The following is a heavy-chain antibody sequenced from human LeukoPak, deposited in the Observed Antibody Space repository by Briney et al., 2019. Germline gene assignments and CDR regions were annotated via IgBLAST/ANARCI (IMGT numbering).Heavy chain of an antibody. D-gene: IGHD3-10*01. CDR2: MNPKSGNT. CDR1: GYSFSSHD. V-gene: IGHV1-8*01. J-gene: IGHJ3*02. CDR3: ARDHNDGVWFGDAFDI. Sequence: ASVKVSCKASGYSFSSHDINWVRQATGQGLEWMGWMNPKSGNTDHAQKFQGRVTMSRNTSISVAYLELSSLRSEDTAVYHCARDHNDGVWFGDAFDIWGQGTMVTVSS.